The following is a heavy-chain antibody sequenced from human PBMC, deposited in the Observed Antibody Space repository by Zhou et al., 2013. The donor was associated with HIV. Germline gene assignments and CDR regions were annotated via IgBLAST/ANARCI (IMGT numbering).Heavy chain of an antibody. V-gene: IGHV1-3*01. CDR1: GYTFSKYG. Sequence: QVQLVQSGAEVKKPGASVKVSCKASGYTFSKYGIHWVRQVPGQRLEWMGWINVGNGNTKYSQKIQGRVTITRDTSASTAYMELSSLRSEDTAVYYCARERYSSSWYERGFDYWGQGTLVTVSS. D-gene: IGHD6-13*01. J-gene: IGHJ4*02. CDR3: ARERYSSSWYERGFDY. CDR2: INVGNGNT.